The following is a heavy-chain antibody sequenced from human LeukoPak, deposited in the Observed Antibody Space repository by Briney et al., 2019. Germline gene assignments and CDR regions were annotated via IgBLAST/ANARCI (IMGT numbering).Heavy chain of an antibody. CDR1: GGPFSSYA. D-gene: IGHD3-3*01. Sequence: SVKVSCKASGGPFSSYAISWVRQAPGQGLEWMGRIISILGIANYAQKFQGRVTITADKSTSTAYMELSSLRSEDTAVYYCASDSSIFKVAYDMDVWGQGTTVTVSS. V-gene: IGHV1-69*04. J-gene: IGHJ6*02. CDR2: IISILGIA. CDR3: ASDSSIFKVAYDMDV.